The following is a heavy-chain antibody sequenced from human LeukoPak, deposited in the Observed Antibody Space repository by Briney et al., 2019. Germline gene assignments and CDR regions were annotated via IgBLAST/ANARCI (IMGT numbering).Heavy chain of an antibody. Sequence: HPGGSLRLSCAASGFTFSSYWMSWVRQAPGKGLEWVANIKQDGSEKYYVDSVKGRFTISRDSAKNSLYLQMNSLRAEDTAVYYCARDRRRATVTTRGYYYYGMDVWGQGTTVTVSS. CDR2: IKQDGSEK. J-gene: IGHJ6*02. CDR1: GFTFSSYW. D-gene: IGHD4-17*01. CDR3: ARDRRRATVTTRGYYYYGMDV. V-gene: IGHV3-7*01.